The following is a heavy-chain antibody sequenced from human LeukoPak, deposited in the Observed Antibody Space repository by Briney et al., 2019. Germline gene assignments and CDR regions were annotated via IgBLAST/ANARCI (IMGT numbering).Heavy chain of an antibody. J-gene: IGHJ4*02. CDR3: AKGPLRGTAAAIDY. D-gene: IGHD2-2*01. Sequence: GGSLRLSCAASGFTFSSYAMHWVRQAPGKGLEWVAVISYDGSNKYYADSVKGRFTISRDNSKNTLYLQMNSLRAEDTAVYYCAKGPLRGTAAAIDYWGQGTLVTVSS. V-gene: IGHV3-30*04. CDR2: ISYDGSNK. CDR1: GFTFSSYA.